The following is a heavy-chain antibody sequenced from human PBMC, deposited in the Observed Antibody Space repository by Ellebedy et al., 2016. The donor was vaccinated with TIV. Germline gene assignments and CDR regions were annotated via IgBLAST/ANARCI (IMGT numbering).Heavy chain of an antibody. CDR1: GYTFTSYG. CDR2: ISAYNGNT. CDR3: ARGGLVPAASVSPY. J-gene: IGHJ4*02. D-gene: IGHD2-2*01. V-gene: IGHV1-18*01. Sequence: ASVKVSXXASGYTFTSYGISWVRQAPGQGLEWMGWISAYNGNTNYAQKLQGRVTMTTDTSTSTAYMELRSLRSDDTAVYYCARGGLVPAASVSPYWGQGTLVTVSS.